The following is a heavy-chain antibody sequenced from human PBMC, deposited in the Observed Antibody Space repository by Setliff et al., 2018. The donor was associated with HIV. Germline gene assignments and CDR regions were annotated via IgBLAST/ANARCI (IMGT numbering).Heavy chain of an antibody. V-gene: IGHV4-31*03. CDR2: IYYSGST. CDR1: GGSISSSGYY. D-gene: IGHD6-13*01. J-gene: IGHJ4*02. CDR3: ASLAAGRSYYFDY. Sequence: SETLSLTCTVSGGSISSSGYYWSWIRQHPGKGLEWIGYIYYSGSTYYNPSLKSRVTISLDTSKNQLSLKLSSVTAADTAMYYCASLAAGRSYYFDYWGQGTLVTVSS.